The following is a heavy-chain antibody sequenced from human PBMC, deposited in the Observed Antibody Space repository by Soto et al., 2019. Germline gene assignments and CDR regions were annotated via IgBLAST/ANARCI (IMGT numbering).Heavy chain of an antibody. CDR2: INPNSGGT. CDR3: GRAENKAAAAGAFDI. CDR1: GYTFTGYY. V-gene: IGHV1-2*04. D-gene: IGHD6-13*01. Sequence: ASVKVSCKASGYTFTGYYMHWVRQAPGQGLEWMGWINPNSGGTNYAQKFQGWVTMTRDTSISTAYMELSRLRSDDTAVYYCGRAENKAAAAGAFDIWGQGTMVTVSS. J-gene: IGHJ3*02.